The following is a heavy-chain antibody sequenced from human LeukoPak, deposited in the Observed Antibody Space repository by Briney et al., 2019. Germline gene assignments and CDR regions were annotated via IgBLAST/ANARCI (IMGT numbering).Heavy chain of an antibody. CDR3: ARRSQSKYDSSGYLNYFDY. CDR1: GFTFSSYV. D-gene: IGHD3-22*01. CDR2: ISSNGGST. Sequence: AGGSLRLSCAASGFTFSSYVMYWVRQAAGKGLEYVSSISSNGGSTYYANSVKGRFTISRDNSKNTLYLQMGSLRAENMPGYYYARRSQSKYDSSGYLNYFDYWGQGTLVTVSS. J-gene: IGHJ4*02. V-gene: IGHV3-64*01.